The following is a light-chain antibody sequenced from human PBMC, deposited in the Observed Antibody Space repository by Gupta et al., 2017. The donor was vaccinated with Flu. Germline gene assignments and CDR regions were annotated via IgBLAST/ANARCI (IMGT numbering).Light chain of an antibody. CDR2: SSN. CDR3: AVWDDSLTGVI. J-gene: IGLJ2*01. CDR1: SSNIGINI. V-gene: IGLV1-44*01. Sequence: QSVLTQSPSASGTPGQRVTTSCSGSSSNIGINIVNWYQQLPGTAPKLLIYSSNQRPSGVPDRFSGSKSGTSASLAISGLQSEDEANYYCAVWDDSLTGVIFGGGTKLTVL.